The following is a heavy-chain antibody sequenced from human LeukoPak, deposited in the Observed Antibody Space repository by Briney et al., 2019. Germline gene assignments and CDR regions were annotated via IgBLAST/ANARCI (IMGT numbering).Heavy chain of an antibody. CDR2: ISSSSSYR. V-gene: IGHV3-21*01. J-gene: IGHJ3*02. CDR1: GFTFSSYS. D-gene: IGHD2-21*02. CDR3: ARSCGGDCYSVDAFDI. Sequence: GGSLRLSCAASGFTFSSYSMNWVRQAPGKGLEWVSSISSSSSYRYYADSVKGRFTISRDNAKNSLYLQMNNLRAEDTAVYYCARSCGGDCYSVDAFDIWGQGTMVTVSS.